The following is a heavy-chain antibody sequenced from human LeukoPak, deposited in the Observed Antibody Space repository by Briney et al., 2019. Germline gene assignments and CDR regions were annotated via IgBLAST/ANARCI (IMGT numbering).Heavy chain of an antibody. CDR1: GFTFSNYG. CDR2: IWYDGSNK. J-gene: IGHJ4*02. V-gene: IGHV3-33*01. Sequence: PGGSLRLSCAASGFTFSNYGMHWVRQAPGKGLEWVAVIWYDGSNKYYADSVKGRFTISRDNSKNTLYLQMNSLRAEDTAVFYCARDSRRASFYDSSGSDYWGQGTLVTVSS. CDR3: ARDSRRASFYDSSGSDY. D-gene: IGHD3-22*01.